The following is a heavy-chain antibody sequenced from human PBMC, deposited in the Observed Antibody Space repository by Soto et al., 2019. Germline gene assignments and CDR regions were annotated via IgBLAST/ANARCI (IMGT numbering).Heavy chain of an antibody. D-gene: IGHD2-2*01. CDR1: GGSISSYY. J-gene: IGHJ5*02. Sequence: SGTMSLSCTVSGGSISSYYWSWILQPPGKGLEWIGYIYYSGSTSYNPSRKSRVTISVDTSKNQFSLKLSSVTAADTAVYHRARVFLVPALGFDPWGQGTLVTVSS. V-gene: IGHV4-59*01. CDR2: IYYSGST. CDR3: ARVFLVPALGFDP.